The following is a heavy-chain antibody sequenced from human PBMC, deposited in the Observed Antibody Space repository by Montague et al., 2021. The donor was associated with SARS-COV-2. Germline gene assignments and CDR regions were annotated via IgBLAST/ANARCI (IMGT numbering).Heavy chain of an antibody. CDR2: IKEDGSER. Sequence: SLRLSCPASGFTFSSYWMTWVRQAPGKGLEWVANIKEDGSERYCVDSVKGRFTISRDNAKNSLYLQMSSLSVEDTAVYYCARGLSLDYWGQGTLVTVSS. CDR3: ARGLSLDY. D-gene: IGHD4/OR15-4a*01. V-gene: IGHV3-7*03. J-gene: IGHJ4*02. CDR1: GFTFSSYW.